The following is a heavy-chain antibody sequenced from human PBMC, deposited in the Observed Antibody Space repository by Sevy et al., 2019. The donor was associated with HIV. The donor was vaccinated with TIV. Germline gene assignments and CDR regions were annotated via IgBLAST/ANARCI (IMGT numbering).Heavy chain of an antibody. D-gene: IGHD3-10*01. CDR1: GFTFSGYG. CDR3: AKGLGMVQGALLSDDV. CDR2: IRYDGSTK. Sequence: GGSLRLSCAASGFTFSGYGMHWVRQAPGKGLEWVAFIRYDGSTKYYVDSVKGRFTISRDNSKYTLFLQMNSLRTEDTSVYYCAKGLGMVQGALLSDDVWGQGTLVTVSS. J-gene: IGHJ3*01. V-gene: IGHV3-30*02.